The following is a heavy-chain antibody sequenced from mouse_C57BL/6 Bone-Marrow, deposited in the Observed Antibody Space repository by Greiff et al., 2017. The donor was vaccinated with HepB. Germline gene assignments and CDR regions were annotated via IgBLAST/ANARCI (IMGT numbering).Heavy chain of an antibody. Sequence: QVQLQQPGAELVKPGASVKLSCKASGYTFTSYWMHWVKQRPGRGLEWIGRIAPNSGGTKYNEKFKSKATLTVDKPSSTAYMQLSSLTYEDSAVYDCAKVFWYFDVWGTGTTVTVSS. CDR1: GYTFTSYW. CDR2: IAPNSGGT. J-gene: IGHJ1*03. V-gene: IGHV1-72*01. CDR3: AKVFWYFDV.